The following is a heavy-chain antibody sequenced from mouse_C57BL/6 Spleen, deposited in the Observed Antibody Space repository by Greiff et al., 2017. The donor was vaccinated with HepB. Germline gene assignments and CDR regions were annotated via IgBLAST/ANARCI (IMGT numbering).Heavy chain of an antibody. V-gene: IGHV6-6*01. Sequence: EVQLVESGGGLVQPGGSMKLSCAASGFTFSDAWMDWVRQSPEKGLEWVAEIRNKANNHATYYAESVKGRFTISRDDSKSSVYLQMNSLRAEDTGIYYCTRRGYYGNPLYYWGQGTTLTVSS. CDR3: TRRGYYGNPLYY. J-gene: IGHJ2*01. CDR1: GFTFSDAW. D-gene: IGHD2-1*01. CDR2: IRNKANNHAT.